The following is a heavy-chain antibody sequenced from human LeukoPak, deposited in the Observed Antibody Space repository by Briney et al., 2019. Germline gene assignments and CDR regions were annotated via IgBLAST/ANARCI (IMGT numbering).Heavy chain of an antibody. J-gene: IGHJ4*02. CDR3: ARGGGNYYNY. CDR1: GFTFSTYW. D-gene: IGHD4-23*01. CDR2: IKQDGREK. V-gene: IGHV3-7*01. Sequence: GGSLRLSCAASGFTFSTYWMSWVRQAPGKGLEWVANIKQDGREKYYVDSVKGRFTTSRDNAKNSLYLQMNSLRAEDTAVYYCARGGGNYYNYWGQGTLVTVSS.